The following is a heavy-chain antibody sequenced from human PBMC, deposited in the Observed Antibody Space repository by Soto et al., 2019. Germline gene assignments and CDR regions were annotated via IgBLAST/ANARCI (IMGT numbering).Heavy chain of an antibody. J-gene: IGHJ4*02. D-gene: IGHD3-3*01. Sequence: GKGLEWVSAISGSGGSTYYADSVKGRFTISRDNSKNTLYLQMNSLRAEDTAVYYCAKKTYDFWGGSSLWGGYFDYWGQGTLVTVSS. CDR2: ISGSGGST. V-gene: IGHV3-23*01. CDR3: AKKTYDFWGGSSLWGGYFDY.